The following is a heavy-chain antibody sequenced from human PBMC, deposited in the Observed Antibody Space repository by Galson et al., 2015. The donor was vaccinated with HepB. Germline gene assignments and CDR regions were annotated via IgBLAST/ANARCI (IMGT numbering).Heavy chain of an antibody. CDR3: AKDIRYSSSSGFDY. V-gene: IGHV3-9*01. Sequence: SLRLSCAVSGFIFDDYAMHWVRQAPGKGLEWVSGISWNRGSIGYADSVKGRFTISRDNARNSLYLQMNSLRAEDTAFYYCAKDIRYSSSSGFDYWGQGTLFTVSS. CDR1: GFIFDDYA. CDR2: ISWNRGSI. J-gene: IGHJ4*02. D-gene: IGHD6-6*01.